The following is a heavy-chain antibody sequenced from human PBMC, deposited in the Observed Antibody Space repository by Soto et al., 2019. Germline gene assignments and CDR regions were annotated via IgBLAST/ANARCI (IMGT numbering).Heavy chain of an antibody. J-gene: IGHJ4*02. CDR1: GFTVSGNY. CDR3: ARGGGDCSGGSCYFWRYYFDY. CDR2: IYSGGST. Sequence: EVQLVESGGGLVQPGGSLRLSCAASGFTVSGNYMSWVRQAPGKGLEWVSVIYSGGSTYYADSVKGRFTISRDNSKNTLYLQMNSLRGEDTAVYDCARGGGDCSGGSCYFWRYYFDYWGQGTLVTVSS. D-gene: IGHD2-15*01. V-gene: IGHV3-66*01.